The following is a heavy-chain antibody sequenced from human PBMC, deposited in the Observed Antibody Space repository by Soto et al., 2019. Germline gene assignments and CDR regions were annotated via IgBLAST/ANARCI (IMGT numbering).Heavy chain of an antibody. CDR1: GFTFSSYS. D-gene: IGHD2-15*01. Sequence: PGGSLRLSWAASGFTFSSYSMSWVRQAPGKGLEWVSYISSSSSTIYYADSVKGRFTISRDNAKNSLYLQMNSLRAEDTAVYYCARDSTPLDVWGQGTTVTVSS. CDR3: ARDSTPLDV. V-gene: IGHV3-48*01. CDR2: ISSSSSTI. J-gene: IGHJ6*02.